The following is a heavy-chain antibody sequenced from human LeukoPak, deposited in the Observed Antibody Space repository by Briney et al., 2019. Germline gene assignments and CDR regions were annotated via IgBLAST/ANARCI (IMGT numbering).Heavy chain of an antibody. CDR2: INPDGTTT. D-gene: IGHD5-18*01. J-gene: IGHJ4*02. V-gene: IGHV3-74*01. CDR1: GFTFSAYW. CDR3: VRGDPTASGKHDY. Sequence: GGSLRLSCAASGFTFSAYWMQWVRQAPGKGLVFVSRINPDGTTTNYADSVKGRFTISRDNAKNTLSLQLSSLRVEDTAVYDCVRGDPTASGKHDYWGQGTLVTVSS.